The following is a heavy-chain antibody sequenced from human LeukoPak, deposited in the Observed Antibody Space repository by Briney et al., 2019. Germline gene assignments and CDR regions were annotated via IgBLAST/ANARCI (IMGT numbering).Heavy chain of an antibody. CDR1: GYTFTSYD. V-gene: IGHV1-18*01. J-gene: IGHJ5*01. Sequence: ASVKLSCKASGYTFTSYDISWVRQSPGQGLEWMGWISTYNGNTNYAQKFQGRVTMTTDTSTSTAYMELRSLRSDDTAVYYCARDLRTAVAGNWFGSFGQGTLVSLSS. CDR3: ARDLRTAVAGNWFGS. CDR2: ISTYNGNT. D-gene: IGHD6-19*01.